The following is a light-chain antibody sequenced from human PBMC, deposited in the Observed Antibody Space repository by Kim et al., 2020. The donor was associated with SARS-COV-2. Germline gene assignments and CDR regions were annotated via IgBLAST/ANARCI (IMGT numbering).Light chain of an antibody. CDR1: QSVSSY. J-gene: IGKJ1*01. Sequence: SPGKGATLSCRASQSVSSYLAWYQQKPGQAPRLLIYDASNRATGIPARFSGSGSGTDFTLTISSLEPEDFAVYYCQQRSNWPPWTFGQGTKVDIK. CDR2: DAS. CDR3: QQRSNWPPWT. V-gene: IGKV3-11*01.